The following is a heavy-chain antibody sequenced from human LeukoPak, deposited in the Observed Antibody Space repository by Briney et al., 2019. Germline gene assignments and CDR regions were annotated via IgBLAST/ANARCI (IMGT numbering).Heavy chain of an antibody. Sequence: GESLRLSCAASGFTFSSYSMNWVRQAPGKGLEWASSISISSSYIYYADSVKGAFSISRDNAKNSLYLQMNSLRVEVPAGYYCARVFTMVRGVTDYWGQGSLVTVFS. CDR3: ARVFTMVRGVTDY. D-gene: IGHD3-10*01. J-gene: IGHJ4*02. CDR2: ISISSSYI. V-gene: IGHV3-21*01. CDR1: GFTFSSYS.